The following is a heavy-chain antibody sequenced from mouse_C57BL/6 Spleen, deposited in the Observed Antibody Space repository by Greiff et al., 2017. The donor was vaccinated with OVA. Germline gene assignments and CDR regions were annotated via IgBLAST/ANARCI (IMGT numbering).Heavy chain of an antibody. CDR1: GYTFTSYW. J-gene: IGHJ3*01. D-gene: IGHD1-1*01. CDR2: IDPSDSYT. CDR3: ARQGSSFAY. V-gene: IGHV1-50*01. Sequence: VQLQQPGAELVKPGASVKLSCKASGYTFTSYWMQWVKQRPGQGLEWIGEIDPSDSYTNYNQKFKGKATLTVDTSSSTAYMQLSSLTSEDSAVYYCARQGSSFAYWGQGTLVTVSA.